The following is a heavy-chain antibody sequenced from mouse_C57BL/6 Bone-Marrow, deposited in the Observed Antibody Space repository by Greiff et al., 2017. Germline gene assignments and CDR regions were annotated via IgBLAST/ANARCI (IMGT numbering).Heavy chain of an antibody. CDR3: ARADDGFGLAY. CDR1: GYTLTTYP. D-gene: IGHD2-3*01. J-gene: IGHJ3*01. Sequence: QPPPSGAELVKPGASVKLSCKASGYTLTTYPIERMKQNHGKSLEWIGNFHPYNDDTKYNEKFKGKATLTVEQSSSTVYLELSRLTSDDSAVYYCARADDGFGLAYWGQGTLVTVSA. V-gene: IGHV1-47*01. CDR2: FHPYNDDT.